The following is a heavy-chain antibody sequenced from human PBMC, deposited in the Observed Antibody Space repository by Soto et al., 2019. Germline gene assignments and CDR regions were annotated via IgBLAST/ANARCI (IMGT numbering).Heavy chain of an antibody. CDR1: GFTFSSYA. Sequence: GGSLRLSCAASGFTFSSYAMHWVRQAPGKGLEWVAVISHDGSNKYYADSVKGRFTISRDNSKNTLYLQMNSLRAEDTAVYYCARAEADLYWGQGTLVTVSS. V-gene: IGHV3-30-3*01. J-gene: IGHJ4*02. CDR3: ARAEADLY. CDR2: ISHDGSNK.